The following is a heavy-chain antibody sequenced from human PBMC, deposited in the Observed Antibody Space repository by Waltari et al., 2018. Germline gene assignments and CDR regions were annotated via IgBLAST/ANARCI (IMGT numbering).Heavy chain of an antibody. D-gene: IGHD2-2*02. Sequence: QLQLQESGSGLVKPSQTLSLTCAVSGGSISSGGYSWSWIRQPPGKGLEWIGYIYHSGSTYYNPSLKSRVTISVDRSKNQFSLKLSSVTAADTAVYYCARERSSTSCYRCRWFDPWGQGTLVTVSS. V-gene: IGHV4-30-2*01. CDR2: IYHSGST. CDR1: GGSISSGGYS. CDR3: ARERSSTSCYRCRWFDP. J-gene: IGHJ5*02.